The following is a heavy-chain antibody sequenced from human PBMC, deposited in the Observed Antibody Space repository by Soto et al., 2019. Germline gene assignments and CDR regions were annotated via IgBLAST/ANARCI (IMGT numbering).Heavy chain of an antibody. CDR1: GYTFTSYG. D-gene: IGHD4-17*01. J-gene: IGHJ6*02. V-gene: IGHV1-18*01. Sequence: QVQLVQSGAEVKKPGASVKVSCKASGYTFTSYGISWVRQAPGQGLEWMGWISAYNGNTNYAQKLQGRVTMTTDTSTSTAYMELRSLRSDDTAVYCCARDKPQGSDYGDYGNYYYGMDVWGQGTTVTVSS. CDR2: ISAYNGNT. CDR3: ARDKPQGSDYGDYGNYYYGMDV.